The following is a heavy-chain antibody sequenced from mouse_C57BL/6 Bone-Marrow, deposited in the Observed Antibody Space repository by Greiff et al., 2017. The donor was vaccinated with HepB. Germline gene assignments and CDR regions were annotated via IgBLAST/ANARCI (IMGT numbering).Heavy chain of an antibody. J-gene: IGHJ4*01. CDR2: IWSGGST. CDR1: GFSLTSYG. CDR3: AREPAAGLDSRDYYAMDY. Sequence: VKLQESGPGLVQPSQSLSITCTVSGFSLTSYGVHWVRQSPGKGLEWLGVIWSGGSTDYNAAFISRLSISKDNSKSQVFFKMNSLQADDTAIYYCAREPAAGLDSRDYYAMDYWGQGTSVTVSS. D-gene: IGHD3-2*01. V-gene: IGHV2-2*01.